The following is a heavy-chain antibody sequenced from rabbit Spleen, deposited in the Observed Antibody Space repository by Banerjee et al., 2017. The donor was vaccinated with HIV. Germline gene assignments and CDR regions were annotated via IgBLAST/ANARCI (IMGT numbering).Heavy chain of an antibody. J-gene: IGHJ3*01. CDR3: ARGYGFAMSRLDL. Sequence: QSLEESGGDLVKPGASLTLTCNASGFSFSSGYYMCWVRQAPGKGLEWIACIYGGSSGSTAYASWAKGRFTISKTSSTTVTLQMTSLTAADTATYFCARGYGFAMSRLDLWGPGTLVTVS. V-gene: IGHV1S40*01. CDR1: GFSFSSGYY. D-gene: IGHD6-1*01. CDR2: IYGGSSGST.